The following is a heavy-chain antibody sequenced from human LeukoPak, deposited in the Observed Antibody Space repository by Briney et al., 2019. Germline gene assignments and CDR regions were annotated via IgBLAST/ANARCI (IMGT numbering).Heavy chain of an antibody. J-gene: IGHJ2*01. CDR3: ARASTSFLPYWYFDL. D-gene: IGHD4-11*01. CDR2: ISISRSYI. Sequence: GGSLRLSCAASGVTFSSDSMNWGPEAPGKRLEWGSSISISRSYIYYADSVKGRFTISRDNAKNSLYPQMNSLRAEDTAVYYCARASTSFLPYWYFDLWGRGTLVTVSS. CDR1: GVTFSSDS. V-gene: IGHV3-21*01.